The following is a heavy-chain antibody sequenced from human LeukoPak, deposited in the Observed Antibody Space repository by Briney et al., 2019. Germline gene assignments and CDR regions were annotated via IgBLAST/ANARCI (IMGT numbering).Heavy chain of an antibody. Sequence: GGSLRLSCAAPGFILDDYAIHWVRQAPGKGLEWVSLICGDGGSTFYADSVKGRFTISRDNSKNSLYLQMSSRRSEDTALYYCARESERSGWYDYWGQGTLVTVSS. V-gene: IGHV3-43*02. D-gene: IGHD6-19*01. CDR2: ICGDGGST. CDR1: GFILDDYA. J-gene: IGHJ4*02. CDR3: ARESERSGWYDY.